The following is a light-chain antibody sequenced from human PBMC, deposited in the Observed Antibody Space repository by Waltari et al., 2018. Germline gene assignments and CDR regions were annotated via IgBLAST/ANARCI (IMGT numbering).Light chain of an antibody. CDR2: DAS. V-gene: IGKV1-17*01. Sequence: DIQMTQSPSSLSASVGDRVTITCRASQGISNYLNWYQQKPGKAPKRLIYDASSLQSHVPSRFSGSGSEKVFTLTSSSLQPEDFATYYCLKYNSAPYSFGQGTKVEIK. CDR3: LKYNSAPYS. J-gene: IGKJ2*03. CDR1: QGISNY.